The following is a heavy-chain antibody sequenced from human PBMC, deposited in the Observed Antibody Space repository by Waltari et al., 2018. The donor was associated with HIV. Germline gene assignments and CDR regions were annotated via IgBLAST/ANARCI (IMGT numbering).Heavy chain of an antibody. Sequence: QVQLVQSGAEVKKPGASVKVSCKASGYTFTSYGISWVRQAPGQGLEWMGWISDYNVNTNYAQKLQGRVTMTTDTSTSTAYMELRSLRSDDTAVYYCARGPTGGIAAAGTWFDPWGQGTLVTVSS. CDR3: ARGPTGGIAAAGTWFDP. J-gene: IGHJ5*02. CDR2: ISDYNVNT. CDR1: GYTFTSYG. V-gene: IGHV1-18*01. D-gene: IGHD6-13*01.